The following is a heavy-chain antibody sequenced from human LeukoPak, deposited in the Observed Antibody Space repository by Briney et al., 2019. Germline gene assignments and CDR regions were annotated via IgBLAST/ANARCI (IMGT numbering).Heavy chain of an antibody. CDR2: INPSGGST. CDR1: GYTFTSYY. Sequence: ASVKVSCKASGYTFTSYYMHWVRQAPGQGLEWMGIINPSGGSTSYAQKFQGRVTMTRDMSTSTVYMELSSLRSEDTAVYYCARDFSGDYFDYWGQGTLVTVSS. V-gene: IGHV1-46*01. D-gene: IGHD2/OR15-2a*01. CDR3: ARDFSGDYFDY. J-gene: IGHJ4*02.